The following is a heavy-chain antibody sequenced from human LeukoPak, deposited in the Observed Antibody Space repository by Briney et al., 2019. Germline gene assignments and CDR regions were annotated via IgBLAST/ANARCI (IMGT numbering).Heavy chain of an antibody. CDR1: GFTFRSYG. D-gene: IGHD1-26*01. Sequence: TGGSLRLSCAASGFTFRSYGMHWVRQAPGKGLEWVAVIWYDGSNQYYADSVKGRFTISRDNSKNTLYLQMNRLRAEDTAVYYCARGDIVGATTTPFDYWGQGTLVTVSS. V-gene: IGHV3-33*01. J-gene: IGHJ4*02. CDR2: IWYDGSNQ. CDR3: ARGDIVGATTTPFDY.